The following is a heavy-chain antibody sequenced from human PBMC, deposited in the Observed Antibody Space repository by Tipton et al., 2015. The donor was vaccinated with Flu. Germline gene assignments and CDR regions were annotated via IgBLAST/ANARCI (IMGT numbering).Heavy chain of an antibody. CDR3: ASFLSGYPY. CDR2: IYTFGST. D-gene: IGHD3-22*01. V-gene: IGHV3-53*01. Sequence: SLRLSCAVSGFTFTSAWLNWVRQAPGKGLEWLSVIYTFGSTDYADSVKGRLTVSRDGSKNTLYLQMNNLRAEDTAVYFCASFLSGYPYWGQGTLVTVSS. J-gene: IGHJ4*02. CDR1: GFTFTSAW.